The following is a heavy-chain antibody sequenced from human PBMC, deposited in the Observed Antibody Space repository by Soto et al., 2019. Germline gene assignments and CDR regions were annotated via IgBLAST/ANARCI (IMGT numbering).Heavy chain of an antibody. CDR3: AKGPRGYSGYDNYLYFDI. D-gene: IGHD5-12*01. J-gene: IGHJ2*01. V-gene: IGHV3-9*01. CDR1: GFTFDDYA. CDR2: ISWNSGSI. Sequence: EVQLVESGGGLVQPGRSLRLSCAASGFTFDDYAMHWVRQAPGKGLEWVSGISWNSGSIGYADSVKGRFTISRDNAKNSLYLQMNSLRAEDTALYYCAKGPRGYSGYDNYLYFDIWSRGTLVTVSS.